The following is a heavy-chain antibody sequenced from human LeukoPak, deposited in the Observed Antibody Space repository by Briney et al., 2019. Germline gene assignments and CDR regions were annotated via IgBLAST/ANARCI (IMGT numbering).Heavy chain of an antibody. D-gene: IGHD3-10*01. Sequence: GGSLRLSCAASGFTFNNYVMSWVRQAPGRGLEWVSGIDYAGGSTNYADSVQGRFTVSRDNSKNTLYLQMNSLRAEDTAIYYCAATRVCGGVLLRPNCLYFKDWGQGTLVTVSS. CDR1: GFTFNNYV. CDR3: AATRVCGGVLLRPNCLYFKD. J-gene: IGHJ4*02. CDR2: IDYAGGST. V-gene: IGHV3-23*01.